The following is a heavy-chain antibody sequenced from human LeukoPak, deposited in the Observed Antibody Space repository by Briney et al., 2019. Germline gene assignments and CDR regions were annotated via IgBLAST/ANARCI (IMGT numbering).Heavy chain of an antibody. CDR1: GYTFTGYY. D-gene: IGHD3-22*01. CDR3: ARAGPYYYDSSGYSY. CDR2: ISAYNGNT. V-gene: IGHV1-18*04. J-gene: IGHJ4*02. Sequence: ASVKVSCKASGYTFTGYYMHWVRQAPGQGLEWMGWISAYNGNTNYAQKLQGRVTMTTDTSTSTAYMELRSLRSDDTAVYYCARAGPYYYDSSGYSYWGQGTLVTVSS.